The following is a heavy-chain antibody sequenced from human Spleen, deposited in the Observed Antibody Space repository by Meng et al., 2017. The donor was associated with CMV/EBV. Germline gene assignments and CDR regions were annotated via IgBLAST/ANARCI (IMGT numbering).Heavy chain of an antibody. Sequence: SGPTLVQPTQSLTLTCTFSGFSLSSSGVGVGWIRQPPGKALEWLALIFWNDDKCYSPSLKSRLTITKDTSKNQVVLTITNMHPVDTATYYCAHRRQLTVTTLDRNTFDIWGQGTMVTVSS. V-gene: IGHV2-5*01. CDR2: IFWNDDK. D-gene: IGHD4-11*01. J-gene: IGHJ3*02. CDR3: AHRRQLTVTTLDRNTFDI. CDR1: GFSLSSSGVG.